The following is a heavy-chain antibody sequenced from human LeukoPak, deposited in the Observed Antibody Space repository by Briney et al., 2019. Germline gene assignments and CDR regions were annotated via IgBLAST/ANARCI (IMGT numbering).Heavy chain of an antibody. Sequence: SETLSLICTVSGGSISSYYWSWIRQPPGKGLEWIGYIYYSGSTNYNPSLKSRVTISVDTSKNQFSLKLSSVTAADTAVYYCAREDSSGFFYYYMDVWGKGTTVTISS. V-gene: IGHV4-59*12. CDR2: IYYSGST. J-gene: IGHJ6*03. D-gene: IGHD3-22*01. CDR3: AREDSSGFFYYYMDV. CDR1: GGSISSYY.